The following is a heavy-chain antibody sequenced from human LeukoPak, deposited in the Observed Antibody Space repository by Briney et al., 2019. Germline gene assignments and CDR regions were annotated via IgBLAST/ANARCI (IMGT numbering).Heavy chain of an antibody. CDR2: ISGSGGTT. J-gene: IGHJ4*02. CDR3: AKGPYYVAAD. CDR1: GFALSDYA. V-gene: IGHV3-23*01. Sequence: GGSLRLSCAASGFALSDYAMTWVRQAPGKGLEWVSAISGSGGTTYYAASVKGRFTISRDNSMNTLYLHMSSLRAEDTAVYYCAKGPYYVAADWGQGTLVTVSS. D-gene: IGHD1-26*01.